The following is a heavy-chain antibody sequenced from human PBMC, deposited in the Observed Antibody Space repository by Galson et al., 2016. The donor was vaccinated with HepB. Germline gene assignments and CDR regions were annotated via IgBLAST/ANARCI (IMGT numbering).Heavy chain of an antibody. CDR1: GYRSTDYW. V-gene: IGHV5-10-1*01. D-gene: IGHD4-17*01. CDR2: LDPDDSYT. J-gene: IGHJ6*02. Sequence: QSGAEVKEPGESLRISCQGSGYRSTDYWITWVRQVPGKGLQWMGRLDPDDSYTNYSPSFQGHATISVDKSINTAYLQWSTLKASDTAIYYCARALEYGSRNYYDYYAMDVWGPGTTVIVSS. CDR3: ARALEYGSRNYYDYYAMDV.